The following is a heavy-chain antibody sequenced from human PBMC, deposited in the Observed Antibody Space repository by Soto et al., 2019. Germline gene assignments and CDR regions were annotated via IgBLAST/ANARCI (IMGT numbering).Heavy chain of an antibody. Sequence: GASVKVSCKASGYTFTTYDISWVRQAPGQGLERMGRISTYNGNTNYPQSLQGRLTMTTDTSTTTAYMELRNLRSDDTAVYYCARDPYHVLMVNAPNLYGMDVWGQGTTVTVSS. CDR2: ISTYNGNT. CDR3: ARDPYHVLMVNAPNLYGMDV. J-gene: IGHJ6*02. V-gene: IGHV1-18*01. D-gene: IGHD2-8*01. CDR1: GYTFTTYD.